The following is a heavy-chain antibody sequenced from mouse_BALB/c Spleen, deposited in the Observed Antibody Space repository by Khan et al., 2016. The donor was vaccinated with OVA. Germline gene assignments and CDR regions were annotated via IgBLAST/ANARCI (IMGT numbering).Heavy chain of an antibody. CDR2: IFPGNGNI. V-gene: IGHV1S56*01. J-gene: IGHJ4*01. CDR1: DYTFTSYD. D-gene: IGHD1-1*01. CDR3: ARGRYYGSNPLMDY. Sequence: QVQLKQSGAELVKPGASVNLSCKASDYTFTSYDINWVRQGPEQGLEWIGWIFPGNGNIKYNEKFKGKATLPTEQSSTTAYMQLSRLTSEDSAVYFCARGRYYGSNPLMDYWGQGTSVTVSS.